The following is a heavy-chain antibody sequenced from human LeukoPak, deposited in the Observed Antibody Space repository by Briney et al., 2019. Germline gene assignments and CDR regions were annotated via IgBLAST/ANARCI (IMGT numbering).Heavy chain of an antibody. CDR2: IGYDGSNR. D-gene: IGHD3-3*01. CDR3: ARDRYDFWSGYYQVYYFDY. V-gene: IGHV3-30*02. J-gene: IGHJ4*02. CDR1: GFTFSSYG. Sequence: GGSLRLSCAASGFTFSSYGMHWVRRAPGKGLEWVAFIGYDGSNRYYADSVKGRSTISRDNTKNTLYLQMNSLRAEDTAVYYCARDRYDFWSGYYQVYYFDYWGQGTLVSVSS.